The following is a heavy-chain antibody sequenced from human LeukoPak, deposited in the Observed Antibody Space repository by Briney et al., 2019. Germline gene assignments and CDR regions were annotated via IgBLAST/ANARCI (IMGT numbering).Heavy chain of an antibody. J-gene: IGHJ6*02. Sequence: TSETLSLTCTVSGGSISSYYWSWIRQPPGKGLEWIGCIYYSGSTNYNPSLKSRVTVSVDTSKNQFSLKLSSVTAADTAVYYCARSTDQNYYYYGMDVWGQGTTVTVSS. V-gene: IGHV4-59*08. CDR3: ARSTDQNYYYYGMDV. CDR1: GGSISSYY. CDR2: IYYSGST.